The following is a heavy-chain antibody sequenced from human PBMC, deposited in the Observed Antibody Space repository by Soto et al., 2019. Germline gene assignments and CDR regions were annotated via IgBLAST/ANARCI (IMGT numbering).Heavy chain of an antibody. CDR2: INAGNGNT. J-gene: IGHJ4*02. CDR1: GYTFTSYA. D-gene: IGHD2-8*01. Sequence: QVQLVQSGAEVKKPGASVKVSCKASGYTFTSYAMHWMRQAPGQRLEWMGWINAGNGNTKYSQKFQGRVTITRDTSASTAYMELSSLRSEDTAVYYCARDGYCTNGVCYTGFDYWGQGTLVTVSS. V-gene: IGHV1-3*01. CDR3: ARDGYCTNGVCYTGFDY.